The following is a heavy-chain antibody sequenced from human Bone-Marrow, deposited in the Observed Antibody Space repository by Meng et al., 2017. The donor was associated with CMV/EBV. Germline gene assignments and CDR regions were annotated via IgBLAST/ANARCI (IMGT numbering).Heavy chain of an antibody. CDR2: IYHSGST. J-gene: IGHJ4*02. V-gene: IGHV4-39*01. CDR1: GGSISSSSYY. CDR3: AARNYFDY. Sequence: SETLSLTCTVSGGSISSSSYYWGWIRQHPGKGLEWIGNIYHSGSTDYHPSLRSRVTISVDTSKNQFSLKLSSVTAADTAVYYCAARNYFDYWGQGTLVTVSS.